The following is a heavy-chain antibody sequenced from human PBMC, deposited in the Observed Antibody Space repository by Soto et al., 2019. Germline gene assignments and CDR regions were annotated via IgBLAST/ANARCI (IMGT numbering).Heavy chain of an antibody. V-gene: IGHV3-30*18. CDR2: ISYDGSNK. Sequence: ESGGGVVQPGRSLRLSCAASGFTFSSYGMHWVRQAPGKGLEWVAVISYDGSNKYYADSVRGRFTISRDNSKSTLSLQMNSLRTEDTAAYYCAKESSRSWADYWGQGTLVTVSS. CDR1: GFTFSSYG. CDR3: AKESSRSWADY. J-gene: IGHJ4*02. D-gene: IGHD2-2*01.